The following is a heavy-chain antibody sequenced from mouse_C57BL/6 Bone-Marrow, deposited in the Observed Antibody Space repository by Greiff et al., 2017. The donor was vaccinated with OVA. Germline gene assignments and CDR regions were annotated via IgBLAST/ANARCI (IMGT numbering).Heavy chain of an antibody. J-gene: IGHJ4*01. CDR2: IHPNSGST. D-gene: IGHD2-5*01. CDR3: APYYSNPYYAMDY. Sequence: QVQLQQPGAELVKPGASVKLSCKASGYTFTSYWMHWVKQRPGQGLEWIGMIHPNSGSTNYNEKFKSKATLTVDKSSSTAYMQLSSLTSEDSAVYYCAPYYSNPYYAMDYWGQGTSVTVSS. CDR1: GYTFTSYW. V-gene: IGHV1-64*01.